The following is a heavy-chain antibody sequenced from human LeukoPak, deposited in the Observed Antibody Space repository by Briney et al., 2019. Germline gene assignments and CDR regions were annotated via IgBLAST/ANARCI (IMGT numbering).Heavy chain of an antibody. V-gene: IGHV6-1*01. Sequence: SQTLSLTCAISGGSVSSNSAAWNWIRQSPSRGLEWLGRTYFRSKWFSEYALSVRSRIIINPDTSKNQFSLKLSSVTAADTAVYYCARQEDGDFDYWGQGTLVTVSS. CDR2: TYFRSKWFS. CDR3: ARQEDGDFDY. CDR1: GGSVSSNSAA. D-gene: IGHD4-17*01. J-gene: IGHJ4*02.